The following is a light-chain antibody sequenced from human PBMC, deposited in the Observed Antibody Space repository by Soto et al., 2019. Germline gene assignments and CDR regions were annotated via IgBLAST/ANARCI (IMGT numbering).Light chain of an antibody. Sequence: QMTQSPSTLSESLGDRVTITCGASQTINNWLAWYQQRPGKAPTFLIYKTSTLETGVPSRFSGSGSGTEFTLTISSLQPDDFATYYCQHYNSYSEAFGQGTKVDIK. J-gene: IGKJ1*01. CDR3: QHYNSYSEA. V-gene: IGKV1-5*03. CDR2: KTS. CDR1: QTINNW.